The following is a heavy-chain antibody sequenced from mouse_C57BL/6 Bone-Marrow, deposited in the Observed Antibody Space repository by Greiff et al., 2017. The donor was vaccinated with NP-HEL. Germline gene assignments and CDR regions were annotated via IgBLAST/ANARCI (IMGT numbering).Heavy chain of an antibody. CDR1: GYTFTSYW. Sequence: QVQLQQPGAELVKPGASVKLSCKASGYTFTSYWMHWVKQRPGQGLEWIGMIHPNSGSTNYNEKFKSKATLTVDQSSNTAYMQRSSLTSEDSAVYYCARQLGPYFDYWGQGTTLTVSS. V-gene: IGHV1-64*01. CDR2: IHPNSGST. D-gene: IGHD4-1*02. J-gene: IGHJ2*01. CDR3: ARQLGPYFDY.